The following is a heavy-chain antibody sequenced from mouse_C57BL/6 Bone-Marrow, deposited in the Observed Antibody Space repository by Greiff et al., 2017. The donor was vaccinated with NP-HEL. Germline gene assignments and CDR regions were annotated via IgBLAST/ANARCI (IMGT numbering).Heavy chain of an antibody. D-gene: IGHD1-1*02. Sequence: QVQLQQSGAELARPGASVKLSCKASGYTFTSYGISWVKQRTGQGLEWIGEIYPRSGNTYYNEKFKGKATLTADKSSSTAYMELRSLTSEDSAVYFCARSGGPPLFAWFADWGQGTLVTVSA. CDR3: ARSGGPPLFAWFAD. CDR1: GYTFTSYG. V-gene: IGHV1-81*01. J-gene: IGHJ3*01. CDR2: IYPRSGNT.